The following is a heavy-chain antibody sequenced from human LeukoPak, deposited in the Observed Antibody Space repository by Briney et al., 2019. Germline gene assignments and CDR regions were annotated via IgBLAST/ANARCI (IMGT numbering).Heavy chain of an antibody. V-gene: IGHV3-21*01. J-gene: IGHJ4*02. Sequence: PGGSLRLSCAASGFTFSSYSMNWVRQAPGKGLEWVSSISGSSSYIYYADSVKGRFTISRDNAKNSLYLQMNSLRAEDTAVYYCARVYGDPFWYFDYWGQGTLVTVSS. CDR3: ARVYGDPFWYFDY. CDR2: ISGSSSYI. D-gene: IGHD4-17*01. CDR1: GFTFSSYS.